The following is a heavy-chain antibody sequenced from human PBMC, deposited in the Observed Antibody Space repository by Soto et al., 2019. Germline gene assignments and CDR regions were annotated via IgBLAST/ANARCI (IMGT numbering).Heavy chain of an antibody. Sequence: QLQLQESGPGLVKPSETLSLTCTVSGDSISSSSYYWGWIRQPPGKGLEWIGSIYYSGRTYYNPSLKSRVTISVDTSRNQFSLNVSAVTAADTAVYCCASQVDDCSSTSCPLCYCHYWVHGTLVTVSS. CDR1: GDSISSSSYY. CDR3: ASQVDDCSSTSCPLCYCHY. V-gene: IGHV4-39*01. D-gene: IGHD2-2*01. J-gene: IGHJ4*01. CDR2: IYYSGRT.